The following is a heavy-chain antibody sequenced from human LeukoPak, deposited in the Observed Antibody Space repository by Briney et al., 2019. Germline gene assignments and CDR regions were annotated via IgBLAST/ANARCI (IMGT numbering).Heavy chain of an antibody. D-gene: IGHD6-19*01. CDR3: ARTGPRQLIDY. J-gene: IGHJ4*02. CDR1: GGSISSYY. CDR2: IYYTGST. V-gene: IGHV4-59*01. Sequence: SETLSLTCTGSGGSISSYYWSWIRQPPGKGLKWIGYIYYTGSTNYNPSLKSRVTTSVDTSKNQFSLKLSSLTAADTAVYYCARTGPRQLIDYWGQGTLVTVSS.